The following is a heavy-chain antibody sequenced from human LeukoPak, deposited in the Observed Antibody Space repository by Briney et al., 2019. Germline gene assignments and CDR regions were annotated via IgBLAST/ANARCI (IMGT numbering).Heavy chain of an antibody. V-gene: IGHV3-23*01. D-gene: IGHD3-3*01. Sequence: GGSLRLSCAASGFTFSSYAMSWVRQAPGKGLEWVSAISGSGGSTYYADSVKGRFTISRDNSKNTLYLQMNSLRAEDTAVYYCAKVGVYDFWSGEFDYWGQGTLVTVSS. J-gene: IGHJ4*02. CDR1: GFTFSSYA. CDR2: ISGSGGST. CDR3: AKVGVYDFWSGEFDY.